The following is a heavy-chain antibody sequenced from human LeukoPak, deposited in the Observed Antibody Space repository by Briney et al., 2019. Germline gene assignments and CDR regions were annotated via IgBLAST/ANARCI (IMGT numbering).Heavy chain of an antibody. V-gene: IGHV5-51*01. D-gene: IGHD6-13*01. CDR3: VRSSWYDPDF. J-gene: IGHJ4*02. Sequence: GGPLEISFKGSGYPFTNYWIGWGRPRPGKGVEGMGSIHPGGSDTRYSPSFQGQVTISADKSINTAYLQWSSLKAPDTAMFYCVRSSWYDPDFWGQGTLVTVSS. CDR2: IHPGGSDT. CDR1: GYPFTNYW.